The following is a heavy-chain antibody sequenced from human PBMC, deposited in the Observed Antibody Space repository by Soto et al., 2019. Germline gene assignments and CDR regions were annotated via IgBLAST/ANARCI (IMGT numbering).Heavy chain of an antibody. Sequence: QVQLVQSGAEVKKPGASVQVSCRASGYTFNGYYLHWVRQAPGEGPEWMGLINPHTGGTNYAEKFDGRVTMTGDTSIRTAYIELARLRPDDTALSDCARAGAFRRQTVAGTLHWFFDFWGRGTQVTVSS. D-gene: IGHD6-19*01. CDR1: GYTFNGYY. V-gene: IGHV1-2*02. CDR3: ARAGAFRRQTVAGTLHWFFDF. J-gene: IGHJ2*01. CDR2: INPHTGGT.